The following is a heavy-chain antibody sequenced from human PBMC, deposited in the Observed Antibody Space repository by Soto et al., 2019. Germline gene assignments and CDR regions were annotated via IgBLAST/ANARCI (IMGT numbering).Heavy chain of an antibody. CDR3: ATGVGWGFIYSLQY. Sequence: QVQLEQSGAEVKKPGASVRFSCKISGSTLSEFSMHWVRQAPGKGLEWMGGYVPEDGKTIYAPKFQDRVIMTEDTSTDTAYMELSSLRSEDTAVYFCATGVGWGFIYSLQYWGQGTPVTVSS. CDR2: YVPEDGKT. D-gene: IGHD1-26*01. J-gene: IGHJ4*02. V-gene: IGHV1-24*01. CDR1: GSTLSEFS.